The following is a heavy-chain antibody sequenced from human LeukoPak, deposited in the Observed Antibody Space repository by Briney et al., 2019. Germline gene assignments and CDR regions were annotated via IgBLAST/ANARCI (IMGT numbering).Heavy chain of an antibody. CDR3: GRGAIAAAGLGWFDP. J-gene: IGHJ5*02. CDR1: GYSNSSGYY. V-gene: IGHV4-38-2*01. D-gene: IGHD6-13*01. Sequence: PSETLSLTCAVSGYSNSSGYYWGWIRQPPGQGLEWIGIIYHSGSTYYNPSLKSRVTISVDTSKNQFSLGLGSVTAADTAVYYCGRGAIAAAGLGWFDPGGRETLVTVPS. CDR2: IYHSGST.